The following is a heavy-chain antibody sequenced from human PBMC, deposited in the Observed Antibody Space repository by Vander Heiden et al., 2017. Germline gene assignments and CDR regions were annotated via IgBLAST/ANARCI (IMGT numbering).Heavy chain of an antibody. CDR3: TRPYGADHYFDY. CDR2: IKSKADGGTT. V-gene: IGHV3-15*01. D-gene: IGHD3-10*01. J-gene: IGHJ4*02. Sequence: WVGRIKSKADGGTTDYAAPVKDRFTIFRDDSKNTLYLQMNSLKIDDTAFYYCTRPYGADHYFDYWGQGALVTVSS.